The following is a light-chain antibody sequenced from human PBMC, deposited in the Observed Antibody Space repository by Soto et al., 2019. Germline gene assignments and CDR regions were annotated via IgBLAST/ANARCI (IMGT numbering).Light chain of an antibody. CDR1: QGISNY. Sequence: DIQMTQSPSSLSASVGDRVTITCRASQGISNYLAWYQQKPGKVPKLLIYAASTLQSGVPSRFRGSGSGTDFTLTISSLPAEDVAPYYCQKYNSAPWTFGQGTKAEIK. CDR2: AAS. CDR3: QKYNSAPWT. V-gene: IGKV1-27*01. J-gene: IGKJ1*01.